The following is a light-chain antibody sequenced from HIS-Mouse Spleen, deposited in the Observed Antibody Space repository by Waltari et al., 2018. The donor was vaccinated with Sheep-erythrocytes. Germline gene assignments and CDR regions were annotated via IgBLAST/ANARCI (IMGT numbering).Light chain of an antibody. V-gene: IGLV2-8*01. J-gene: IGLJ3*02. CDR2: DVS. CDR3: SSYAGSNNWV. CDR1: SSDVGGYNY. Sequence: QSALTQPPSASGSPGQSVTISCTGTSSDVGGYNYVSWYQQHPGKAPKLLISDVSTPPSGVPDRFSGSKSGNTASLTVSGLQAEDEADYYCSSYAGSNNWVFGGGTKLTVL.